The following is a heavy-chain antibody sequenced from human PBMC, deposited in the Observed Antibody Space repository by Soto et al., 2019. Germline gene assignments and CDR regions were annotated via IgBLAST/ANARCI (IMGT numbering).Heavy chain of an antibody. J-gene: IGHJ6*02. Sequence: GGSLRLSCAASGFTFSSYGMHWVRQAPGKGLEWVAVIWYDGSNKYYADSVKGRFTISRDNSKNTLYLQMNSLRAEDTAVYYCARSVSVYAIYHYYGMAVWGQGSTVTVYS. V-gene: IGHV3-33*01. CDR1: GFTFSSYG. D-gene: IGHD2-8*01. CDR3: ARSVSVYAIYHYYGMAV. CDR2: IWYDGSNK.